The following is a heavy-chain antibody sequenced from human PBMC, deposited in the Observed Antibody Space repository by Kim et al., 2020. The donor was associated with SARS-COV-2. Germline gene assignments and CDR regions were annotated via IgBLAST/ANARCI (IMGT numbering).Heavy chain of an antibody. CDR3: ARGKGNGSGSLYYYYGMDV. V-gene: IGHV3-13*01. J-gene: IGHJ6*02. D-gene: IGHD3-10*01. Sequence: GRFTISRENAKNSLYLQMNSLRAGDTAVYYCARGKGNGSGSLYYYYGMDVWGQGTTVTVSS.